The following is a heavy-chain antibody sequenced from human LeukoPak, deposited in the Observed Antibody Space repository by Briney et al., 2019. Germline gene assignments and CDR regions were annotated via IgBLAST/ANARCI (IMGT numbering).Heavy chain of an antibody. CDR2: ISAYNGNT. D-gene: IGHD2-15*01. J-gene: IGHJ6*03. CDR3: ARSRYCSGGSCKGHYYYYYYMDV. V-gene: IGHV1-18*01. Sequence: ASVKVSCKASGYTFTSYGISWVRQAPGQGLEWMGWISAYNGNTNYAQKLQGRVTMTTDTSTSTAYMELSSLRSEDTAVYYCARSRYCSGGSCKGHYYYYYYMDVWGKGTTVTVSS. CDR1: GYTFTSYG.